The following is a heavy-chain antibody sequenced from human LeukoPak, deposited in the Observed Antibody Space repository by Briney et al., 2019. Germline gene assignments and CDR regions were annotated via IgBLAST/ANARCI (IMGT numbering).Heavy chain of an antibody. CDR2: ISSSSYI. J-gene: IGHJ4*02. CDR3: ARDLISAAGTVFDY. D-gene: IGHD6-13*01. CDR1: GFTFSSYG. Sequence: GGSLRLSCASSGFTFSSYGMNWVRQAPGKGVEWVLSISSSSYIYYADSVKGRFTISRDNAKNSLYLQMNSLRAEDTAVYYCARDLISAAGTVFDYWGQGTLVTVSS. V-gene: IGHV3-21*01.